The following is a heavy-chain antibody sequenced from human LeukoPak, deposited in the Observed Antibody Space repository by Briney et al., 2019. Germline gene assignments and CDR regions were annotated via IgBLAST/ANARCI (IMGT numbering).Heavy chain of an antibody. D-gene: IGHD6-13*01. J-gene: IGHJ4*02. CDR3: ARVLGMNDY. V-gene: IGHV3-66*01. CDR1: GFTFSSYA. CDR2: IYSGGST. Sequence: GGSLRLSCAASGFTFSSYAVSWIRQAPEKGLEWVSVIYSGGSTYYADSVKGRFTISRDNSKNTLYLQMNSLRAEDTAVYYCARVLGMNDYWGQGTLVTVSS.